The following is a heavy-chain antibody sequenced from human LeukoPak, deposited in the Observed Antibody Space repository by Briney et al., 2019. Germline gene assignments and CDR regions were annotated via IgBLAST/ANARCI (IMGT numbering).Heavy chain of an antibody. Sequence: SETLSLTCTVSGGSISSYYWSWVRQPAGKGLEWIGRIYTSGSTNYNPSLKSRVTISVDTSKNQFSLKLSSVTAADTAVYYCARDRIAARPSYYYYYMDVWGKGTTVTVSS. CDR2: IYTSGST. D-gene: IGHD6-6*01. V-gene: IGHV4-4*07. CDR1: GGSISSYY. J-gene: IGHJ6*03. CDR3: ARDRIAARPSYYYYYMDV.